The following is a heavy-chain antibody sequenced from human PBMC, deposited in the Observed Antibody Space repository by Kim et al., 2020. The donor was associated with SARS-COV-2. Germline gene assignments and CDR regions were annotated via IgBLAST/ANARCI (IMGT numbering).Heavy chain of an antibody. CDR1: GGTFSTYI. CDR3: ARGLPQKIQLRFYY. CDR2: ITPLFGTA. J-gene: IGHJ4*02. V-gene: IGHV1-69*13. Sequence: SVKVSCKASGGTFSTYIFTWVRQAPGQGLEWMGGITPLFGTANYAQKFQGRVTITADSSTNTAYMDLSSLRFDDTAVYYCARGLPQKIQLRFYYWGQGTLVTVSS.